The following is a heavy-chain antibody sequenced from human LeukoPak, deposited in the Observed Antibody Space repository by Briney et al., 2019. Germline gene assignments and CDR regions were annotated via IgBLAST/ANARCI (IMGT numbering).Heavy chain of an antibody. V-gene: IGHV3-43*02. CDR1: GFTFDDYA. CDR3: AKQVPRNPTTIFGVVTPGHFDY. D-gene: IGHD3-3*01. CDR2: ISGDGGST. Sequence: GGSLRLSCAASGFTFDDYAMHWVRQAPGKGLEWVSLISGDGGSTYYADSVKDRFAISRDNSKNSLYLQMNSLRTEDTALYYCAKQVPRNPTTIFGVVTPGHFDYWGQGTLVTVSS. J-gene: IGHJ4*02.